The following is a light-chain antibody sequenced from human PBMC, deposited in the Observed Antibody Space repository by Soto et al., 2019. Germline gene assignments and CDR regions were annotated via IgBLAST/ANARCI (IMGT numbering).Light chain of an antibody. CDR2: DAS. V-gene: IGKV1-5*01. CDR1: QTISSW. CDR3: LHHHNFPIT. J-gene: IGKJ5*01. Sequence: DIQMTQSPSTLSGSVGDRVTITCRASQTISSWLAWYQQKPGKAPKLLIYDASVLQPGVSSRFSGSGSGTDFTLTISSLQPEDFATYYCLHHHNFPITFGQGTRLEAK.